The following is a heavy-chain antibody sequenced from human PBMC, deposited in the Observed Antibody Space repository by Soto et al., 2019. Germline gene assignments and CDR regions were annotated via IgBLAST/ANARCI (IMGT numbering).Heavy chain of an antibody. D-gene: IGHD2-2*01. Sequence: SETLSLTCAVYGGSFSGYYWSWIRQPPGKGLEWIGEINHSGSTNYNPSLKSRVTISVDTSKNQFSLKLSSVTAADTAVYYCARAGSLRRYCSSTSCPGRGWFDPWGQGTLVTVS. CDR1: GGSFSGYY. J-gene: IGHJ5*02. V-gene: IGHV4-34*01. CDR2: INHSGST. CDR3: ARAGSLRRYCSSTSCPGRGWFDP.